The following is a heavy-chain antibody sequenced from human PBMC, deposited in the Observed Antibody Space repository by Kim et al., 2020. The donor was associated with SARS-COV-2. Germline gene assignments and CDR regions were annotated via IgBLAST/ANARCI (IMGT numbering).Heavy chain of an antibody. V-gene: IGHV3-33*01. Sequence: GSLRLSCAASGFTFSSYGMHWVRQAPGKGLEWVAVIWYDGCNKYYADSVKGRFTIPRDNSKNTLYLQMNSLRAEDTAVYYCARGSYEILTGIPEPPHWGQGTLVTVSS. CDR2: IWYDGCNK. D-gene: IGHD3-9*01. CDR1: GFTFSSYG. CDR3: ARGSYEILTGIPEPPH. J-gene: IGHJ4*02.